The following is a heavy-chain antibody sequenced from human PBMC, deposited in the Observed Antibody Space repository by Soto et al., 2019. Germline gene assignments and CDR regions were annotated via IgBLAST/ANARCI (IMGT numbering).Heavy chain of an antibody. D-gene: IGHD5-12*01. Sequence: QVQLQESGPGLVKPSETLSLTCTVSGGSISGDYWSWIRQPPGKGLEWIGYVYYSGNTNYNPSLKSRIIISVDTSTNQFSLKLSSVTAADTAVYYCARGANSGYDWCQGTLVTVSS. CDR2: VYYSGNT. CDR3: ARGANSGYD. CDR1: GGSISGDY. J-gene: IGHJ4*02. V-gene: IGHV4-59*01.